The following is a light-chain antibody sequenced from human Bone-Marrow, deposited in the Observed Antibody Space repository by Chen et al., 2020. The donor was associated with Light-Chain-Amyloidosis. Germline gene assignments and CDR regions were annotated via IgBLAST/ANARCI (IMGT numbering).Light chain of an antibody. CDR3: VVFLGSGIWE. CDR2: STK. J-gene: IGLJ3*02. CDR1: SGSVSGSRS. Sequence: TVVTQEQSFSVSPGETVTLTCGLSSGSVSGSRSPTWYQQTPGQPPRTLIGSTKTRSSGVPDRFSASILGNKAALTITGVQVDDEADYYCVVFLGSGIWEFGGGTKLTVL. V-gene: IGLV8-61*01.